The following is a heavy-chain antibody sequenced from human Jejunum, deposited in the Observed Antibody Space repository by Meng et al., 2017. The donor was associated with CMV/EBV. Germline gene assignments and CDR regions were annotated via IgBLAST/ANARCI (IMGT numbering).Heavy chain of an antibody. D-gene: IGHD1-1*01. CDR3: ARRGKESERRNWFDP. V-gene: IGHV5-51*01. CDR1: GYSFTSNW. Sequence: SGYSFTSNWIGWVRQVPGKGPGWMGVIFPDDSDTRYSPSFQGQVTISADKSISTAYLQWSSLKASDTAMYYCARRGKESERRNWFDPWGQGTLVTVSS. J-gene: IGHJ5*02. CDR2: IFPDDSDT.